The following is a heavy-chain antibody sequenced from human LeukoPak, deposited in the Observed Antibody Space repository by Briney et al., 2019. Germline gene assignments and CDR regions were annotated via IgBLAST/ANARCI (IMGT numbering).Heavy chain of an antibody. CDR1: GFTVSSNY. D-gene: IGHD2-21*02. CDR3: ARSTTYGGGDCHWQA. J-gene: IGHJ4*02. V-gene: IGHV3-66*01. CDR2: IYSGGST. Sequence: GGSLRLSCAASGFTVSSNYMSWVRQAPGKGLEGGSVIYSGGSTYYADSVKGRFTISRDNSKNTLYLQMNSLRAEDTDVYYCARSTTYGGGDCHWQAWGPGTLVSVSS.